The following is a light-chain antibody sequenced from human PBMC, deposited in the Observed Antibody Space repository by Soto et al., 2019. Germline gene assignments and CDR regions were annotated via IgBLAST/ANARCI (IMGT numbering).Light chain of an antibody. CDR1: ETINRH. CDR2: GAS. V-gene: IGKV1-39*01. Sequence: DIQMTQSPSSLSASVGDRVTITCRASETINRHLNWYQQQPGKAPKLLIYGASSLQNGVPSRFRGGGSGTDFTLIITNLQPEDFATYYCRQRYTALSITFGQGTRLQIK. CDR3: RQRYTALSIT. J-gene: IGKJ5*01.